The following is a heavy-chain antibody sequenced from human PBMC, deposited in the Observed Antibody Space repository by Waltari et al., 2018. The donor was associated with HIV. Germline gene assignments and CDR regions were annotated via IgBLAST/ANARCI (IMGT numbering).Heavy chain of an antibody. CDR1: GFTFSSYG. CDR2: ISYDGSNK. Sequence: QVQLVESGGGVVQPGRSLRLSCAASGFTFSSYGMHRVRQAPGKGLEWVAVISYDGSNKYYADSVKGRFTISRDNSKNTLYLQMKSLRAEDTAVYYCAKGETGTTWIDYWGQGTLVTVSS. D-gene: IGHD1-7*01. J-gene: IGHJ4*02. V-gene: IGHV3-30*18. CDR3: AKGETGTTWIDY.